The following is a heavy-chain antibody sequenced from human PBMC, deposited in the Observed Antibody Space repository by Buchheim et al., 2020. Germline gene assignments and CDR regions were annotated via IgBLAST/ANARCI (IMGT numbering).Heavy chain of an antibody. CDR2: INPSGGST. Sequence: QVQLVQSGAEVKKPGASVKVSCKASGYTFTSYYMHWVRQAPGQGLEWMGIINPSGGSTSYAQKFQGRVTMTRDTSTGTRYMEPSSLRSEDTAVYYCASSITAAPSEGMDVWGQGTT. CDR1: GYTFTSYY. D-gene: IGHD6-13*01. V-gene: IGHV1-46*01. J-gene: IGHJ6*02. CDR3: ASSITAAPSEGMDV.